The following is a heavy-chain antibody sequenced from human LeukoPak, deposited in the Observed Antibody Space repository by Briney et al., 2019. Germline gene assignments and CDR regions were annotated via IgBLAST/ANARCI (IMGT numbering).Heavy chain of an antibody. CDR1: GGTFSSYA. D-gene: IGHD2-2*02. J-gene: IGHJ6*02. Sequence: SVKVSCKASGGTFSSYAISWVRQAPGQGLEWMGVIFPIFGTANYAQKFQGRVTITADESTSTAYMELSSLRSEDTAVYYCARARADYCSSTSCYRIYYYGMDVWGQGTTVTVSS. CDR3: ARARADYCSSTSCYRIYYYGMDV. CDR2: IFPIFGTA. V-gene: IGHV1-69*01.